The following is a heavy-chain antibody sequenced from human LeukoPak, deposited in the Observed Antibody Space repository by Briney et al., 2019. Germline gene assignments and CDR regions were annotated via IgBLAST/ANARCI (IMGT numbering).Heavy chain of an antibody. Sequence: SETLSLTCAAYGGSFSGYYWSWIRQPPGKGLEWIGEINHSGSTNYNPSLKSRVTISVDTSKNQFSLKLSSVTAADTAVYYCARGGFYSNYGMDWFDPWGQGTLVTVSP. V-gene: IGHV4-34*01. CDR2: INHSGST. D-gene: IGHD4-11*01. CDR3: ARGGFYSNYGMDWFDP. CDR1: GGSFSGYY. J-gene: IGHJ5*02.